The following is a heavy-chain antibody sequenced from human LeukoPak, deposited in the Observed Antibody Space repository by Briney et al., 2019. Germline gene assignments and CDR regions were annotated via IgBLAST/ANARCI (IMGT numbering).Heavy chain of an antibody. J-gene: IGHJ3*02. CDR2: FSSSSSFT. D-gene: IGHD6-13*01. Sequence: GGSLRLSCAASGFTFSDHYMSWIPQAPRKGLEWVSYFSSSSSFTNYADSVKGRYTISRDNATTSLYLQMNSLRAEDTAVYYCARDRYSSSWFDIWGQGTKVTVSS. V-gene: IGHV3-11*05. CDR3: ARDRYSSSWFDI. CDR1: GFTFSDHY.